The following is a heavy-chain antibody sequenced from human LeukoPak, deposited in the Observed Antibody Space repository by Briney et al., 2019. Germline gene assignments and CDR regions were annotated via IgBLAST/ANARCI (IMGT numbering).Heavy chain of an antibody. CDR1: GFTFSSYA. CDR2: ISGSGGST. CDR3: AKRERVGTTIGH. Sequence: GGSLRLSCAASGFTFSSYAMSWVRQAPGKGLEWVSTISGSGGSTYYADSVKGRFTISRDNSKNTLYLQMNSLRAEDTAVYYCAKRERVGTTIGHWGQGTLVTVSS. V-gene: IGHV3-23*01. D-gene: IGHD1-26*01. J-gene: IGHJ4*02.